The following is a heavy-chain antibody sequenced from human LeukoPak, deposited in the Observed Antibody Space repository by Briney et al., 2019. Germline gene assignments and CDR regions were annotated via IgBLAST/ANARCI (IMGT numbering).Heavy chain of an antibody. CDR3: AKSPLRYCTVSTCYPLDY. J-gene: IGHJ4*02. D-gene: IGHD2-8*02. CDR2: ITDSGDDT. CDR1: GFIFSGYW. V-gene: IGHV3-23*01. Sequence: PGGSLRLSCAASGFIFSGYWMSWVRQAPGKGLEWVSVITDSGDDTHHADSVKGRFTMSRDNSKNTLYLQLNSLRAEDTAVYYCAKSPLRYCTVSTCYPLDYWGQGTLVTVSS.